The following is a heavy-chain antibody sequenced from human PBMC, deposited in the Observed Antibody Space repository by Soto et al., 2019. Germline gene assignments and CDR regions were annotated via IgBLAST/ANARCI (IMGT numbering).Heavy chain of an antibody. Sequence: GGSLRLSCAASGFTVSSHYMSWVRQTPGKGLEWVSAISGSGGSTYYADSVKGRFTISRDNSKNTLYLQMNSLRAEDTAVYYCAKVAVAGYFDYWGQGTLVTVS. D-gene: IGHD6-19*01. CDR2: ISGSGGST. CDR1: GFTVSSHY. V-gene: IGHV3-23*01. CDR3: AKVAVAGYFDY. J-gene: IGHJ4*02.